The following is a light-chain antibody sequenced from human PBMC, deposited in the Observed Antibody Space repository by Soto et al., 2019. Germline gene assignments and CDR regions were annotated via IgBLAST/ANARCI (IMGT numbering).Light chain of an antibody. V-gene: IGKV4-1*01. CDR3: LQYYSTPLT. Sequence: DIVMTQSPDSLAVSLGVRATINCKSSQSVLYSSNNKDYLAWYQQKPGQPPKLLISWASTRESGVPDRFSGSGSGTDFTLTISSLQAEDVAIYYCLQYYSTPLTFGQGTKVEIK. J-gene: IGKJ1*01. CDR2: WAS. CDR1: QSVLYSSNNKDY.